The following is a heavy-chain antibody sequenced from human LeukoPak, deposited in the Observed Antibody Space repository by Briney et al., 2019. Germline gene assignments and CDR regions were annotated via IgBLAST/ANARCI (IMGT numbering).Heavy chain of an antibody. J-gene: IGHJ5*02. D-gene: IGHD3-10*01. CDR1: GGSISNYY. Sequence: PSETLSLTCTVSGGSISNYYWSWIRQPPGKGLEWIGEINHSGSTNYNPSLKSRVTISVDTSKNHFSLKLSSVTAADTSVYYCATWRLWFGELLSNWFDPWGQGTLVTVSS. V-gene: IGHV4-34*01. CDR2: INHSGST. CDR3: ATWRLWFGELLSNWFDP.